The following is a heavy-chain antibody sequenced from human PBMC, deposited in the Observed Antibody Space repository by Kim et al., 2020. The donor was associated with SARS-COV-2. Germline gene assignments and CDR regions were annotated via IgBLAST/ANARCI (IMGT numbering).Heavy chain of an antibody. Sequence: STNYNPSLKSRVTISVDTSKNQFSLKLSSVTAADTAVYYCARLAGADFDFWGQGTLVTVSS. CDR2: ST. J-gene: IGHJ4*02. V-gene: IGHV4-59*08. CDR3: ARLAGADFDF.